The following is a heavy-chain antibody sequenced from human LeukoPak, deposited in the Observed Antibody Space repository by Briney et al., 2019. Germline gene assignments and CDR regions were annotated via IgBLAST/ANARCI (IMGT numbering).Heavy chain of an antibody. CDR3: ARVAPPLDDYIRGSFPYYFDY. CDR2: ISDDGYST. CDR1: RFIFDNYG. J-gene: IGHJ4*02. D-gene: IGHD3-16*01. V-gene: IGHV3-23*01. Sequence: GGSLRLSCAASRFIFDNYGKTWVRQAPGKGLEWVSGISDDGYSTYYADSVKGRFTISRDNSKHTLYLHMSGLRVEDTAVFYCARVAPPLDDYIRGSFPYYFDYWGQGTPVTVSS.